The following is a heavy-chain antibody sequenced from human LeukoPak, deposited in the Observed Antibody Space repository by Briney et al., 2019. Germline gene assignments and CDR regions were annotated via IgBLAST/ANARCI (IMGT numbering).Heavy chain of an antibody. V-gene: IGHV4-59*01. J-gene: IGHJ4*02. CDR3: ARSQNYYGSGDY. CDR1: GGSFSGYY. D-gene: IGHD3-10*01. CDR2: IYYSGNT. Sequence: PSETLSLTCAVYGGSFSGYYWSWLRQPPGKALEWIGYIYYSGNTNYNPSLEGRVTISVDTSKNHFSVKLSSVTAADTAVYYCARSQNYYGSGDYWSQGTLVTVSS.